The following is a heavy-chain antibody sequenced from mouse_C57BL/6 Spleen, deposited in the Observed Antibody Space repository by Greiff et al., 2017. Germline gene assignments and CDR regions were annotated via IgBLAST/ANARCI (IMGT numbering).Heavy chain of an antibody. CDR1: GFTFSDAW. CDR2: IRNKANNHAT. Sequence: EVKVEESGGGLVQPGGSMKLSCAASGFTFSDAWMDWVRQSPEKGLEWVAEIRNKANNHATYYAESVKGRFTISRDDSKSSVYLQMNSLRAEDTGIYYCTRLGNDYDGYFDVWGTGTTVTVSS. J-gene: IGHJ1*03. CDR3: TRLGNDYDGYFDV. V-gene: IGHV6-6*01. D-gene: IGHD2-4*01.